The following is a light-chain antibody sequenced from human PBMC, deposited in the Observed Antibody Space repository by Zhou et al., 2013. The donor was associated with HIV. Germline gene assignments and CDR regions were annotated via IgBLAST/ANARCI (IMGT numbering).Light chain of an antibody. Sequence: DIQMTQSPSTLSASVGDRVTITCRASQSVSSWLAWYQQKPGKAPNLLIYKASSLESGVPSRFSGSGSGTEFTLTISSLQPDDFATYYCQQYSSYSWTFG. J-gene: IGKJ1*01. CDR1: QSVSSW. CDR2: KAS. CDR3: QQYSSYSWT. V-gene: IGKV1-5*03.